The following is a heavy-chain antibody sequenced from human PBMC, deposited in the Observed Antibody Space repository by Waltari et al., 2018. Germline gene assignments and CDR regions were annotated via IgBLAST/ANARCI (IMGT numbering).Heavy chain of an antibody. CDR3: VRHRTTYPLEIDY. CDR2: VDPSDSFR. J-gene: IGHJ4*01. CDR1: GYSFTSHW. D-gene: IGHD2-2*01. V-gene: IGHV5-10-1*01. Sequence: EVQLVQSGAEVKKPEESLRISCEGSGYSFTSHWVSWVRQRPGKGLGGVGRVDPSDSFRNYGPAFEGHVTISVDQSLRAAYLQWDSLKASDTAIYYCVRHRTTYPLEIDYWGQGTLVTVSS.